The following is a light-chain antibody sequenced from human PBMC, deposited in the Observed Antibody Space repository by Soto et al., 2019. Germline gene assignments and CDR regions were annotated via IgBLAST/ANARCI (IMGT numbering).Light chain of an antibody. V-gene: IGKV1-12*01. CDR3: QQTNSFPRT. CDR2: AAS. J-gene: IGKJ1*01. Sequence: DTQMTQSPSAVSASVGDRVNITCRASQGVSSWLAWYQQKPGKPPKLLIYAASSLESGVPSRFSDSGSGTDFTLTINSLQPEDFATYYCQQTNSFPRTFGQGTKVEI. CDR1: QGVSSW.